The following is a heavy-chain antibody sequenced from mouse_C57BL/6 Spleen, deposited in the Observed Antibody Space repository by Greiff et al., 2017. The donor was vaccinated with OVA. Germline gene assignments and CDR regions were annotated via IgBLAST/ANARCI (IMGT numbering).Heavy chain of an antibody. CDR2: IRLKSDNYAT. CDR3: TITTGYYYAMDY. CDR1: GFTFSNYW. J-gene: IGHJ4*01. V-gene: IGHV6-3*01. Sequence: EVQLQESGGGLVQPGGSMKLSCVASGFTFSNYWMNWVRQSPEKGLEWVAQIRLKSDNYATHYAESVKGRFTISRDDSKSSVYLQMNNLRAEDTGIYYCTITTGYYYAMDYWGQGTSVTVSS. D-gene: IGHD2-4*01.